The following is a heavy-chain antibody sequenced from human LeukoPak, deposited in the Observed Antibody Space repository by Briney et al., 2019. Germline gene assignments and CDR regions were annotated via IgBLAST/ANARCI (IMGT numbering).Heavy chain of an antibody. J-gene: IGHJ4*02. D-gene: IGHD5-18*01. Sequence: SETLSLLRTVSGGSISSYYWIWIRQPAGKGLEWIGRIYSSGSTNYNPSLKSRVTMSVDTSKNQISLKLSSVTAADTVVYCCARDPSYSSGYFDYWGQGTLATVSS. CDR2: IYSSGST. CDR3: ARDPSYSSGYFDY. CDR1: GGSISSYY. V-gene: IGHV4-4*07.